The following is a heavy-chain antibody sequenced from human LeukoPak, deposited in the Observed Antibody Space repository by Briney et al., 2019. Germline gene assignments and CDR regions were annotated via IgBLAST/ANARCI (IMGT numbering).Heavy chain of an antibody. CDR2: MSYDGTNE. D-gene: IGHD2-15*01. Sequence: GGSLRLSCAASGFTFSSYGMHWVRQAPGQGLEWVAVMSYDGTNENYADSVKGRFIISRDNSKNTLYLQMNSLRAEDTAVYYCASSLPTSGGSCYDYWGQGTLVTVSS. CDR1: GFTFSSYG. J-gene: IGHJ4*02. V-gene: IGHV3-30*03. CDR3: ASSLPTSGGSCYDY.